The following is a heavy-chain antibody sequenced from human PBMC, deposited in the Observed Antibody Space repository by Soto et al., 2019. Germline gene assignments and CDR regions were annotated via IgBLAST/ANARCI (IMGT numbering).Heavy chain of an antibody. V-gene: IGHV1-69*12. CDR3: ARGHCGGDCFDY. J-gene: IGHJ4*02. D-gene: IGHD2-21*01. CDR2: IIPIFDTT. Sequence: QVQLVQSGAEVKKPGSSVKVSCKASGGTFNSYAISWVRQAPGQGLEWMGGIIPIFDTTNYAQKFRGRVTIIADESTNTAFMELTSLRSEDTAVDYCARGHCGGDCFDYWGQGTLVTVSS. CDR1: GGTFNSYA.